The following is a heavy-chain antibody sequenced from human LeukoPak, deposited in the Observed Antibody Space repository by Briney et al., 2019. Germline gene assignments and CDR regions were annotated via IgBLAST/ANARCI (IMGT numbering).Heavy chain of an antibody. CDR2: ISSSGSTI. D-gene: IGHD3-10*01. J-gene: IGHJ4*02. CDR1: GFTFSSYE. V-gene: IGHV3-48*03. Sequence: PGGSLRLSCAASGFTFSSYEMNWVRQAPGKGLEWVSYISSSGSTIYYADSVKGRFTISRDNAKNSLYLQMDSLRAEDTAVYYCARLQTGIYYPPFDYWGQGTLVTVSS. CDR3: ARLQTGIYYPPFDY.